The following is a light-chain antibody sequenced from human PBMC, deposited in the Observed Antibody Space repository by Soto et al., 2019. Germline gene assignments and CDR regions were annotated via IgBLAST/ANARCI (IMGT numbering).Light chain of an antibody. CDR1: QSINNW. CDR3: QQYNSYWT. J-gene: IGKJ1*01. CDR2: AAS. Sequence: DIQMTQSPSTLSASAGDRVTITCRASQSINNWLAWYQQKPGKAPKLLIYAASALQSGIPSRFSGSASGTEFTLTISSLQPDDFATYYCQQYNSYWTFGQGTKVDIK. V-gene: IGKV1-5*01.